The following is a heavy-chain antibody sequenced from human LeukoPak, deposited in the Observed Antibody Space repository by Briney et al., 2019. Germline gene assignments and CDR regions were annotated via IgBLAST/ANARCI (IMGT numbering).Heavy chain of an antibody. D-gene: IGHD6-19*01. CDR1: GFTFSDYY. J-gene: IGHJ4*02. V-gene: IGHV3-11*01. CDR3: ASAGQWLSYDY. CDR2: ISSSGSTI. Sequence: GGSLRLSCAASGFTFSDYYMSWIRQAPGKGLEWDSYISSSGSTIYYADSVKGRFTISRDNAKNSLYLQMNSLRAEDTAVYYCASAGQWLSYDYWGQGTLVTVSS.